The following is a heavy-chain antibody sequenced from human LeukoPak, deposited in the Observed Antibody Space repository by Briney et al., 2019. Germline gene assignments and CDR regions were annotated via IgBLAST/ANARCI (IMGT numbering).Heavy chain of an antibody. V-gene: IGHV3-23*01. CDR3: AKGRVDYYGSGSYLFDP. CDR2: ISGSGGST. J-gene: IGHJ5*02. D-gene: IGHD3-10*01. Sequence: GGSLRLSCAASGLTFSSYPMSWVRQAPGKGLEWVSAISGSGGSTYYADSVKGRFTISRDNSKNTLYLQMNSLRAEDTAVYYCAKGRVDYYGSGSYLFDPWGQGTLVTVSS. CDR1: GLTFSSYP.